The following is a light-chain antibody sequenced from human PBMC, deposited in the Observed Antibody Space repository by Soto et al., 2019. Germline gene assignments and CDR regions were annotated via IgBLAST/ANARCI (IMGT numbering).Light chain of an antibody. Sequence: QSVLTQPPSVSAAPGQKVTISCSGSRSNVGNNYVSWYQQLPGTAPKVLIYDNNKRPSGIPDRFSGSKSGTSATLGITGLQTGDEADYYCGTWDSSLSVVLFGGGTKLTVL. V-gene: IGLV1-51*01. CDR2: DNN. CDR3: GTWDSSLSVVL. J-gene: IGLJ2*01. CDR1: RSNVGNNY.